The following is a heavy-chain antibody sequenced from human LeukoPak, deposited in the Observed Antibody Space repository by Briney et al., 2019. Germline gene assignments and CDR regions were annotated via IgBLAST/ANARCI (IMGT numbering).Heavy chain of an antibody. V-gene: IGHV3-23*01. D-gene: IGHD5-24*01. Sequence: PGGSLRLSCVASGFSFSSYAMSWVRQAPGKGLEWVSGISGSGRSIYYADSVKGRVTTSRDNSKGTLFLQMNSLRAEDTAVYYCAKWRDGYVFDYWGQGTLVTVSS. CDR1: GFSFSSYA. CDR2: ISGSGRSI. CDR3: AKWRDGYVFDY. J-gene: IGHJ4*02.